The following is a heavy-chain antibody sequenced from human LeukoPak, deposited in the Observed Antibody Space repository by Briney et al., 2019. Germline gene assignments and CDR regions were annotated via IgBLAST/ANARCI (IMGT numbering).Heavy chain of an antibody. D-gene: IGHD1-26*01. V-gene: IGHV3-21*06. J-gene: IGHJ4*02. CDR1: GFTFSSYS. CDR3: ARDGVAELMSALDY. Sequence: GGSLRLSCAASGFTFSSYSMNWVRQAPGKGLEWVSSISSSSSYIYYPDSLKGRFTISRDNAKNSLYLQMNSLRAEDTAVYYCARDGVAELMSALDYWGQGILVTVSS. CDR2: ISSSSSYI.